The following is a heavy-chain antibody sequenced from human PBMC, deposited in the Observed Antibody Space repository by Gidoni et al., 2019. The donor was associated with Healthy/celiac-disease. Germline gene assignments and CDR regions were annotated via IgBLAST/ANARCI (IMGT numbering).Heavy chain of an antibody. Sequence: QVQLVQSGAEVKKPGASVKVSCTASGYTFTGYYLHWVRQAPGQGLEWMGWINPNSGGTNYAQKFQGWVTMTRDTSISTAYMELSRLRSDDTAVYYCARDLEGGGSGSYYGNYYYGMDVWGQGTTVTVSS. V-gene: IGHV1-2*04. CDR3: ARDLEGGGSGSYYGNYYYGMDV. CDR2: INPNSGGT. D-gene: IGHD3-10*01. CDR1: GYTFTGYY. J-gene: IGHJ6*02.